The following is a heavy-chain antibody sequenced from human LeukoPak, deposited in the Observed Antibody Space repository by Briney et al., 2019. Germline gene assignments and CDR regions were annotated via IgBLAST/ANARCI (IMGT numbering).Heavy chain of an antibody. CDR2: IYYSGST. Sequence: SETLSLTCTVSGGSISSYYWSWIRQPPGKGLEWIGYIYYSGSTNYNPSLKSRVTISVDTSKNQFSLKLSSVTAADTAVYYCARTPIDRYGDGHAFDIWGQETMVTVSS. CDR3: ARTPIDRYGDGHAFDI. J-gene: IGHJ3*02. CDR1: GGSISSYY. D-gene: IGHD1-1*01. V-gene: IGHV4-59*01.